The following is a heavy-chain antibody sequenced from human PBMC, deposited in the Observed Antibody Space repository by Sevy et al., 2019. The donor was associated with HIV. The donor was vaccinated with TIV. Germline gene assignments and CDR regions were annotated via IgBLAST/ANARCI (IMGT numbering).Heavy chain of an antibody. CDR1: GFTFGSYG. CDR3: ARPRRDYYDSSGYLGSDI. J-gene: IGHJ3*02. V-gene: IGHV3-33*01. D-gene: IGHD3-22*01. Sequence: GGSLRLSCAASGFTFGSYGMHWVRQAPGKGLEWVAVIWYDGSDKYYADSVKGRLTISRDNSKNTLYLQMNSLRAEDTAVYYCARPRRDYYDSSGYLGSDIWGQGTMVTVSS. CDR2: IWYDGSDK.